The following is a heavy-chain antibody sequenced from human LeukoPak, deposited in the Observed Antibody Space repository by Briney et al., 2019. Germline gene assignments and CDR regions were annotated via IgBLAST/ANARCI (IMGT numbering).Heavy chain of an antibody. Sequence: PSETLSLTCTVSGGSISGYYWSWIRQPPGEGLEWIGYIYYSGSTSYNPSLQSRVTISVDTSKNQFSLKLSSVTAADTAVYYCARHWNYDSSGYYHLDYWGQGTLVTVSS. J-gene: IGHJ4*02. CDR3: ARHWNYDSSGYYHLDY. CDR1: GGSISGYY. CDR2: IYYSGST. V-gene: IGHV4-59*08. D-gene: IGHD3-22*01.